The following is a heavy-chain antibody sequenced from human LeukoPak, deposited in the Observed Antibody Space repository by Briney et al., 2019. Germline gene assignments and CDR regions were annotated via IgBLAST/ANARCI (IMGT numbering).Heavy chain of an antibody. J-gene: IGHJ6*03. D-gene: IGHD3-3*01. CDR1: GFTFSSYA. Sequence: GGSLRLSCAASGFTFSSYAMSWVRQAPGKGLEWVSAISGSGGSTYYADSVKGRFTISRDNSKNTLYLQMNSLRAEDTAVYYCAKARYYDFWSGYHYHYYYMDVWGKGSTVTVSS. V-gene: IGHV3-23*01. CDR2: ISGSGGST. CDR3: AKARYYDFWSGYHYHYYYMDV.